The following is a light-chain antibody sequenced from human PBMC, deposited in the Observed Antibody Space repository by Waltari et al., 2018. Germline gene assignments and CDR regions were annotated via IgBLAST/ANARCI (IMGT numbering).Light chain of an antibody. CDR1: ALSNQL. CDR2: KDN. V-gene: IGLV3-25*03. CDR3: QSADNSGTALL. Sequence: SYELTQPPSASVSPGQPAKITCPGDALSNQLGSWYQQKPGQAPVLVIYKDNERASGIPERFSGSSSGTTVTLTISGVQAEDEADYYCQSADNSGTALLFGGGTKLTV. J-gene: IGLJ3*02.